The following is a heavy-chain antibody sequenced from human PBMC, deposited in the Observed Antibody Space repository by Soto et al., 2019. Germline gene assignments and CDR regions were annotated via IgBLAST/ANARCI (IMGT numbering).Heavy chain of an antibody. CDR3: ARVPLGYCSTHNCHRNPGPLQY. J-gene: IGHJ4*02. D-gene: IGHD2-2*01. CDR2: INHSGST. CDR1: GGSFSGYY. V-gene: IGHV4-34*01. Sequence: PSETLSLTCAVYGGSFSGYYWSWIRQPPGKGLEWIGEINHSGSTNYNPSLKSRVTISVDTSKNQFSLKLSSVTAEDTAVYYCARVPLGYCSTHNCHRNPGPLQYWGQGTLATVSS.